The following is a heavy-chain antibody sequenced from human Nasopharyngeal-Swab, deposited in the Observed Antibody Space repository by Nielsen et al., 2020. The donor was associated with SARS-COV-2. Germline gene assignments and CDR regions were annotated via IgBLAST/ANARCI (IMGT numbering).Heavy chain of an antibody. V-gene: IGHV1-18*04. CDR1: GYTFTSYG. Sequence: ASVKVSCKASGYTFTSYGISWVRQAPGQGLEWMGWISAYNGNTNYAQKLQGRVTMTTDTSTSTAYMELRSLRSDDTAVYYCARYYSSSPPGYHYYYYGMDVWGQGTTVTVSS. J-gene: IGHJ6*02. CDR3: ARYYSSSPPGYHYYYYGMDV. D-gene: IGHD6-6*01. CDR2: ISAYNGNT.